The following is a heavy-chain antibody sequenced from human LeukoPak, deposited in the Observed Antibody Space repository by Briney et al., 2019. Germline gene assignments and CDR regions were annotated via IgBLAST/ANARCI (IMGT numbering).Heavy chain of an antibody. V-gene: IGHV1-2*06. CDR2: INPKSGGT. J-gene: IGHJ4*02. D-gene: IGHD5-24*01. CDR1: GYTFTDYY. Sequence: ASVKVSCKASGYTFTDYYIHWVRQAPGQGLEWMGRINPKSGGTNYAQESQGRVTMTRDTSISTAYMELSRLRSDDTAVYYCARVWSKSGYNYVDSWGQGALVTVSS. CDR3: ARVWSKSGYNYVDS.